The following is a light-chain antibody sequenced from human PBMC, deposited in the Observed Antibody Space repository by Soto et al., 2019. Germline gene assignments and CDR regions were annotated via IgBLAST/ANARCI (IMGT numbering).Light chain of an antibody. J-gene: IGLJ2*01. CDR3: CSHAGSSTVV. Sequence: QSALTQPASVSGSPGQSITISCTGTSSDVGSYNLVSWYQQHPGKAPKLMIYEGTKRPSGVSNRLSGSKSGNTASLTISGLQAEDEADYYCCSHAGSSTVVFGGGTKLTVL. V-gene: IGLV2-23*01. CDR1: SSDVGSYNL. CDR2: EGT.